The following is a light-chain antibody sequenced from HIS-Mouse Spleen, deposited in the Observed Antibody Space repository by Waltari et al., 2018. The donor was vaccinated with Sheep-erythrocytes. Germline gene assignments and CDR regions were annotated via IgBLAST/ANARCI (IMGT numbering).Light chain of an antibody. V-gene: IGLV2-11*01. J-gene: IGLJ1*01. Sequence: QSALTQPRSVSGSPGPSVTISCTGTRSDVGGSNSVAWYQQHPGKAPKLTIYDVSKRPSGVPDRFSGSKSGNTASLTISGLQAEDEADYYCCSYAGSYNHVFATGTKVTVL. CDR3: CSYAGSYNHV. CDR2: DVS. CDR1: RSDVGGSNS.